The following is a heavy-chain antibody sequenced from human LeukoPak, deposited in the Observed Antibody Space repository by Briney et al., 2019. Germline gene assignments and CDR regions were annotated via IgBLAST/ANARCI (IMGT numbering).Heavy chain of an antibody. J-gene: IGHJ6*03. Sequence: TGGSLRLSCAASGFTFSSYAMSWVRQAPGKGLEWVSAISGSGGSTYYADSVKGRFTISRDNSKNTLYLQMNSLRAEDTAVYYCASSSGGYYYYMDVWGKGTTVTVSS. CDR2: ISGSGGST. D-gene: IGHD6-6*01. CDR3: ASSSGGYYYYMDV. CDR1: GFTFSSYA. V-gene: IGHV3-23*01.